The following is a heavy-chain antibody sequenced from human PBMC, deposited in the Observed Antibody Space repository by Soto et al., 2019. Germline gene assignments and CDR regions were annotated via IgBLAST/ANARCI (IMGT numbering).Heavy chain of an antibody. Sequence: ASVKVSCKASGYNFSNYDIIWVRQAPGQGLEWMGWISGYNGVTNYAQQVQGRVTMTTDTSTSTAYMELRSLRSDDTAVYYCARVRGSSSDWDFWAQGTLVTVSS. CDR2: ISGYNGVT. J-gene: IGHJ4*02. CDR1: GYNFSNYD. V-gene: IGHV1-18*01. CDR3: ARVRGSSSDWDF. D-gene: IGHD2-2*01.